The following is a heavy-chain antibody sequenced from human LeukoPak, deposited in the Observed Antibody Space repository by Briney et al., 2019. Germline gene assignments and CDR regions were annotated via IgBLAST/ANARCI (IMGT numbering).Heavy chain of an antibody. Sequence: GASVKVSCKASGYTFTGYYMHWVRQAPGQGLEWMGWINPNSGGTNYAQKFQGRVTMTRDTSISTAYMELSRLRSDDTAVYYCARDNRWFGESKGGYYFDYWGQGTLVTVSS. V-gene: IGHV1-2*02. J-gene: IGHJ4*02. CDR1: GYTFTGYY. D-gene: IGHD3-10*01. CDR2: INPNSGGT. CDR3: ARDNRWFGESKGGYYFDY.